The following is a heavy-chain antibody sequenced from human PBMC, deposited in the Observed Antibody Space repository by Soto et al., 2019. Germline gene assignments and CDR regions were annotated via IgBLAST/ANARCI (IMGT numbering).Heavy chain of an antibody. V-gene: IGHV3-23*01. CDR1: GFTFSSYA. CDR2: ISGSGGST. D-gene: IGHD1-26*01. CDR3: AKSPFPPLVGAKDGNYFDY. Sequence: GGSLRLSCAASGFTFSSYAMSWVRQAPGKGLEWVSAISGSGGSTYYADSVKGRFTISRDNSKNTLYLQMNSLRAEDTAVYYCAKSPFPPLVGAKDGNYFDYWGQGTLVTVSS. J-gene: IGHJ4*02.